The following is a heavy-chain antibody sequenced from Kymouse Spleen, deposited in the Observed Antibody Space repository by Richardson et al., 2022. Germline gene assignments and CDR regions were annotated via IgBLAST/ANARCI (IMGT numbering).Heavy chain of an antibody. V-gene: IGHV3-30*18. CDR1: GFTFSSYG. D-gene: IGHD1-26*01. CDR2: ISYDGSNK. CDR3: AKDLVGATTFDY. J-gene: IGHJ4*02. Sequence: QVQLVESGGGVVQPGRSLRLSCAASGFTFSSYGMHWVRQAPGKGLEWVAVISYDGSNKYYADSVKGRFTISRDNSKNTLYLQMNSLRAEDTAVYYCAKDLVGATTFDYWGQGTLVTVSS.